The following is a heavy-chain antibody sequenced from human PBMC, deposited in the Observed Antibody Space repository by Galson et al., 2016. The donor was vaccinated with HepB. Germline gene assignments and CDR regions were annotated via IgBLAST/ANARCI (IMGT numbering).Heavy chain of an antibody. D-gene: IGHD6-13*01. CDR1: GDSISRTNW. CDR2: IYHSGNT. J-gene: IGHJ4*02. V-gene: IGHV4-4*02. CDR3: ARSYSTSLYIYLDY. Sequence: ETLSLTCAVSGDSISRTNWWSWVRQPPGKGLEWIGEIYHSGNTNYNPSLKSRVTISLDKSKTQFSLKLSSVTAADTAVYYCARSYSTSLYIYLDYWGQGTLVTVSS.